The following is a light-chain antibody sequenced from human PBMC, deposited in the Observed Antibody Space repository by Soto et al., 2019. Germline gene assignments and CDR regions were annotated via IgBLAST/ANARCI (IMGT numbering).Light chain of an antibody. CDR3: SSHTSGNTVLV. Sequence: QSVLTQPASVSASPGQSITISCTGSSSDIGTYNYVSWYQQHPGRAPKLMISEVSNRPSGVSDRFSGSKSGNTATLAISGLRPEDEADYYCSSHTSGNTVLVFGGGTKLTVL. CDR2: EVS. CDR1: SSDIGTYNY. J-gene: IGLJ2*01. V-gene: IGLV2-14*01.